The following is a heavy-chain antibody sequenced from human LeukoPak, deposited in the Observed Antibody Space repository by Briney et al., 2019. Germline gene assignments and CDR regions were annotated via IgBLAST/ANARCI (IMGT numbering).Heavy chain of an antibody. CDR2: ISGSSSYI. V-gene: IGHV3-21*01. Sequence: GGSLRLSCAASGFTFSSYSMNWVRQAPGKGLEWVSSISGSSSYIYYADSVKGRFTTSRDNAKNSLYLQMNSLRAEDTAVYYCARPSMATILDWYFVLWGRGTLVTVSS. J-gene: IGHJ2*01. CDR3: ARPSMATILDWYFVL. CDR1: GFTFSSYS. D-gene: IGHD5-24*01.